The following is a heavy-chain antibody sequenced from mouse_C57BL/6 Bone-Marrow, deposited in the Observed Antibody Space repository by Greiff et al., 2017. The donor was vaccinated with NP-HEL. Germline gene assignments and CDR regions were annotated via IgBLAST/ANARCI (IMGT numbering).Heavy chain of an antibody. CDR1: GYTFTSYW. D-gene: IGHD2-3*01. CDR2: IDPSDSYT. J-gene: IGHJ3*01. Sequence: QVQLQQPGAELVRPGTSVKLSCKASGYTFTSYWMHWVKQRPGQGLEWIGVIDPSDSYTNYNQKFKGKATLTEDTSSSTAYMQLSSLTSEDSAVYYCAPYDGYFFAYWGQGTLVTVSA. V-gene: IGHV1-59*01. CDR3: APYDGYFFAY.